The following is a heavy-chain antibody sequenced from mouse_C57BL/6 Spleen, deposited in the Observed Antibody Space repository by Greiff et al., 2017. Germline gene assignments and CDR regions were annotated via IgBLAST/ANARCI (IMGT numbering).Heavy chain of an antibody. CDR3: ARKKGITTVVEDYFDY. Sequence: VQLQQSGAELARPGASVKLSCKASGYTFTSYGISWVKQRTGQGLEWIGEIYPRSGNTYYNEKFKGKATLTADKSSSTAYMELRSLTSEDSAVYFCARKKGITTVVEDYFDYWGQGTTLTVSS. CDR1: GYTFTSYG. J-gene: IGHJ2*01. CDR2: IYPRSGNT. D-gene: IGHD1-1*01. V-gene: IGHV1-81*01.